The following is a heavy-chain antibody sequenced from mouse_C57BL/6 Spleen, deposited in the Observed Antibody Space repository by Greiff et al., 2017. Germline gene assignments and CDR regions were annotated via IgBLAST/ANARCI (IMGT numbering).Heavy chain of an antibody. Sequence: VQLKHSGPELVKPGASVKFSCKASGYSFTGYYMNWVKQSPEKSLEWIGEINPSTGGTTYNQKFKAKATLTVDKSSSTAYMQLKSLTSEDSAVYYCARRGSSYWYFDVWGTGTTVTVSS. D-gene: IGHD1-1*01. J-gene: IGHJ1*03. CDR3: ARRGSSYWYFDV. CDR2: INPSTGGT. CDR1: GYSFTGYY. V-gene: IGHV1-42*01.